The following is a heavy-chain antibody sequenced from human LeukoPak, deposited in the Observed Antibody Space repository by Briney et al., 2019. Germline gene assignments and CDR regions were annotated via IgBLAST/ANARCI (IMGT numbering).Heavy chain of an antibody. D-gene: IGHD6-13*01. V-gene: IGHV4-4*09. CDR3: ARRSIAAAGFGWFDP. CDR2: IYTSGST. Sequence: PSETLSLTCTVSAGSISSYYWSWIRQPPGKGLEWIGYIYTSGSTNYNPSLKSRVTISVDTSKNQFSLKLSSVTAADTAVYYCARRSIAAAGFGWFDPWGQGTLVTVSS. CDR1: AGSISSYY. J-gene: IGHJ5*02.